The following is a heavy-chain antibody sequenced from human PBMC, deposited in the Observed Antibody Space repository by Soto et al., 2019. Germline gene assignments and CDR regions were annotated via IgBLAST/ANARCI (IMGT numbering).Heavy chain of an antibody. V-gene: IGHV1-3*01. J-gene: IGHJ6*03. CDR1: GYTFTSYA. CDR3: ARHFPSYSSGWLGNYYYYYYMYV. Sequence: GASVKVSCKASGYTFTSYAMHWVRQAPGQRLEWMGWINAGNGNTKYSQKFQGRVTITRDTSASTAYMELSSLRSEDTAVYYCARHFPSYSSGWLGNYYYYYYMYVWGKGTTVTV. CDR2: INAGNGNT. D-gene: IGHD6-19*01.